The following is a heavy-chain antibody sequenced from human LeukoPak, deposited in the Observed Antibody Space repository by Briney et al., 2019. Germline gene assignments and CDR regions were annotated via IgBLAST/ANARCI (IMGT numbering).Heavy chain of an antibody. Sequence: PSQTLSLTCTVSGGSISSGGYYWSWIRQHPGKGLEWIGYIYYSGSTHYNPSLKSRVTISVDTSKNQFSLKLSSVTAADTAVYYCARKMRGDYYGMDVWGQGTTVTVSS. V-gene: IGHV4-31*03. CDR1: GGSISSGGYY. CDR3: ARKMRGDYYGMDV. CDR2: IYYSGST. D-gene: IGHD3-10*01. J-gene: IGHJ6*02.